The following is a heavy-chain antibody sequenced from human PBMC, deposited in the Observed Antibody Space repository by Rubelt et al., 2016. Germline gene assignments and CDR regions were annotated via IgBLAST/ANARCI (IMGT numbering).Heavy chain of an antibody. CDR2: ITSGSTYI. CDR1: RFTISTCN. D-gene: IGHD2-2*01. J-gene: IGHJ6*02. V-gene: IGHV3-21*01. Sequence: VKPGGSLRLSCAASRFTISTCNINWVRQAPGKGLEWVSSITSGSTYIYYADSVKGRFTISRDNAKNSLYLQMNSLRAEDTAVYYCAREVYCSSASCFSEPYYYYGMDVWGQGTTITVSS. CDR3: AREVYCSSASCFSEPYYYYGMDV.